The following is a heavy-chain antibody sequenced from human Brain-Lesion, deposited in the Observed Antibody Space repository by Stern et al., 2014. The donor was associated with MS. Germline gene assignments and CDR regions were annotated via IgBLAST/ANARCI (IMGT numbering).Heavy chain of an antibody. J-gene: IGHJ5*02. D-gene: IGHD2-15*01. CDR1: GGSVSSTSYA. V-gene: IGHV4-39*02. CDR3: AGEEDIRYCSGGSCTGNWFDP. Sequence: QMQLVQSGPGLVKPSETLSLTCTVAGGSVSSTSYAWAWIRQPPGKGLEWIGTIYYRGNTYYSPSPKSRFTISLDTSKNQFFLPLSFVTAADTAVYYCAGEEDIRYCSGGSCTGNWFDPWGQGTLVTVSS. CDR2: IYYRGNT.